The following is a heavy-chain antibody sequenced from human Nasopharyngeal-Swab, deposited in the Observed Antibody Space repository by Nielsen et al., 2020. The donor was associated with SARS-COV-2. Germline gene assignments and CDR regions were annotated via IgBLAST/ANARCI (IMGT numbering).Heavy chain of an antibody. CDR3: ARDPFRDCSSTSCYTGYFQH. J-gene: IGHJ1*01. D-gene: IGHD2-2*02. V-gene: IGHV3-30*03. CDR2: ISYDGGNK. CDR1: GFTFSYYS. Sequence: GGSLRLSCAASGFTFSYYSMSWVRQAPGKGLEWVAVISYDGGNKNYADSVKGRFTISRDNPKKTLYLQMNSLRAEDTAVYYCARDPFRDCSSTSCYTGYFQHWGQGTLVTVSS.